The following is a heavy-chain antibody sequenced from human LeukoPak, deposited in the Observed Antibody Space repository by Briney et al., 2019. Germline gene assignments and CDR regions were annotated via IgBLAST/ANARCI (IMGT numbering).Heavy chain of an antibody. CDR3: ARDNYGYDAFDI. D-gene: IGHD4-17*01. J-gene: IGHJ3*02. CDR1: GFTFSSYS. CDR2: ISSSSSYI. V-gene: IGHV3-21*01. Sequence: GGSLRLSCAASGFTFSSYSMNWVRQAPGKGLEWVSSISSSSSYIYYADSVKGRFTISRDNAKNSLYLQMNSLRAEDTAVYYCARDNYGYDAFDIWSQGTMVTVSS.